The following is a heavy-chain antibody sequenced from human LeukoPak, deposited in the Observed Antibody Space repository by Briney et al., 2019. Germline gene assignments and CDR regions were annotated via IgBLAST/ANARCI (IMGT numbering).Heavy chain of an antibody. CDR2: INDSGHA. J-gene: IGHJ4*02. Sequence: SETLSLTCAVYGASFRAYYWSWIRQAPGKGLEWIGEINDSGHARYNASLKSRVTMSVDTSKNQFSLKLSSVTAADTAVYYCASCPTMVVTNHYSYYFDYWGQGTLVTVSS. CDR1: GASFRAYY. D-gene: IGHD4-23*01. V-gene: IGHV4-34*01. CDR3: ASCPTMVVTNHYSYYFDY.